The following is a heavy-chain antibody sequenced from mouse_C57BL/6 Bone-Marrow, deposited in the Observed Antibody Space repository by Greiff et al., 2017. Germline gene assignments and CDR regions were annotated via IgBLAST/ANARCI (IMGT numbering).Heavy chain of an antibody. CDR3: DEGGAAPFAY. J-gene: IGHJ3*01. CDR2: IDPANGNT. D-gene: IGHD3-1*01. CDR1: GFNIKNTY. Sequence: VQLQQSVAELVRPGASVKLSCTASGFNIKNTYMHWVKQRPEQGLEWIGRIDPANGNTKYAPKLQGKATITAATSSSTAYMQLSSLTSEDTAFCDCDEGGAAPFAYWGQGTLVTVSA. V-gene: IGHV14-3*01.